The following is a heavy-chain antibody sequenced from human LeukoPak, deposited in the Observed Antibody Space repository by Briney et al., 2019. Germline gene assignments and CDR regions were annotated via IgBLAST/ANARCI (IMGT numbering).Heavy chain of an antibody. D-gene: IGHD6-19*01. J-gene: IGHJ3*02. CDR2: IKPNGGAT. Sequence: ASVKVSCKASGYTFIDYHVHWVRQAPGQGPQWMGLIKPNGGATIYAQMFRGRVTMTRDTSISTAYMELRSLRSGDTAVYYCARWSYSSDWYFGTFDIWGQGTTVTISS. CDR3: ARWSYSSDWYFGTFDI. V-gene: IGHV1-2*02. CDR1: GYTFIDYH.